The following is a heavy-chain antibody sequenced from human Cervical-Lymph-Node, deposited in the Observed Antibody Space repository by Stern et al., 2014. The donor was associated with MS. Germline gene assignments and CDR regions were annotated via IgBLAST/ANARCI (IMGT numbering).Heavy chain of an antibody. J-gene: IGHJ1*01. V-gene: IGHV3-30*18. CDR2: ISFDGSKK. CDR1: GLSFRRYG. CDR3: ANVGIALSGSQRVQH. D-gene: IGHD6-19*01. Sequence: QVQLVESGGGVVQPGRSLRLSCATSGLSFRRYGMHWFRQAPGKGLEWVAVISFDGSKKYYGDSVKSRFTISRDDSKNTTSLVMNSLRVEDTAVYYCANVGIALSGSQRVQHWGQGTLVNVSP.